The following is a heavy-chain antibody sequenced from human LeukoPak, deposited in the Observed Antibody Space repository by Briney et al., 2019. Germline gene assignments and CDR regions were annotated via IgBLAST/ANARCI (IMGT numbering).Heavy chain of an antibody. D-gene: IGHD5-12*01. V-gene: IGHV4-61*02. CDR1: GGSISSGSYY. CDR3: ASRSGYDHYYYYMDV. Sequence: SETLSLTCTVSGGSISSGSYYWSWIRQPAGKGLEWIGRIYTSGSTNYNPSLKSRVTISVDTSKNQFSLKLSSVTAADTAVYYCASRSGYDHYYYYMDVWGKGTTVTVSS. CDR2: IYTSGST. J-gene: IGHJ6*03.